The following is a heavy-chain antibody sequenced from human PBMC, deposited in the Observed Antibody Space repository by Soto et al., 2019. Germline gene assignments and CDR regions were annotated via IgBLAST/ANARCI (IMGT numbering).Heavy chain of an antibody. D-gene: IGHD5-12*01. V-gene: IGHV1-18*01. Sequence: QVQLVQSGGEVKKPGASVKVSCKASGYTFTSYGVSWVRQAPGQGLEWMGWISVFKGTTNYAQKFQGRVTMTTDTSTSKAHMELRSLRSEDTAVYYWAREGSTIRNYDYYSYGMDVWGQGPTVPVSS. CDR1: GYTFTSYG. CDR2: ISVFKGTT. J-gene: IGHJ6*02. CDR3: AREGSTIRNYDYYSYGMDV.